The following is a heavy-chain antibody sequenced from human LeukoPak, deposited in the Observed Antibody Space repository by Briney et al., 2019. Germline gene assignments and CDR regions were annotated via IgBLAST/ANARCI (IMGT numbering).Heavy chain of an antibody. Sequence: GESLKISCKGSGYSFTSYWIGWVRQMPGKGLEWMGIIYPGDSDTRYSPSFQGQVTISADKSISTAYLQWSSLKASDTAMYYCARHQVVKYHYYYMDVWGKGTTVTVSS. CDR3: ARHQVVKYHYYYMDV. CDR1: GYSFTSYW. CDR2: IYPGDSDT. D-gene: IGHD3-22*01. V-gene: IGHV5-51*01. J-gene: IGHJ6*03.